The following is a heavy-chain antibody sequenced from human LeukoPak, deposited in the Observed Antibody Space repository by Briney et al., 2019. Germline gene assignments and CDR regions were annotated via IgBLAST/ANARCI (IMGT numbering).Heavy chain of an antibody. CDR3: ARQEAAAARDWFDS. D-gene: IGHD6-13*01. J-gene: IGHJ5*01. CDR1: GFIFRSYG. Sequence: PGGSLRLSCAASGFIFRSYGMHWVRQAPGKGLEWVAVIWYDGSIKYYAASVKGRFTISRDNSKNTLYLQMNNLRVEDTAVYYCARQEAAAARDWFDSWGQGTLVTVSS. CDR2: IWYDGSIK. V-gene: IGHV3-33*01.